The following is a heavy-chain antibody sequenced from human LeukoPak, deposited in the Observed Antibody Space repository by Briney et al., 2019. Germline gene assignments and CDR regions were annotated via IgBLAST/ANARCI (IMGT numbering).Heavy chain of an antibody. V-gene: IGHV1-69*13. CDR2: IIPIFGTA. CDR3: AREKSLGDFWSGYSEY. CDR1: GGTFSSYA. Sequence: GASVKVSCKASGGTFSSYAISWVRQAPGQGLEWMGGIIPIFGTANYAQKFQGRVTITADESTSTAYMELSSLRSEDTAVHYCAREKSLGDFWSGYSEYWGQGTLVTVSS. J-gene: IGHJ4*02. D-gene: IGHD3-3*01.